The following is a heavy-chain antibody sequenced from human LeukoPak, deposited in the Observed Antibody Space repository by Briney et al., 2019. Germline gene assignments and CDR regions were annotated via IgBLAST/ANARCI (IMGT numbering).Heavy chain of an antibody. CDR2: IRYDGRNK. CDR1: GFTFSSSG. V-gene: IGHV3-30*02. J-gene: IGHJ6*03. CDR3: ARVGGITLALAPSPFPDYNYYYMDV. D-gene: IGHD3-10*01. Sequence: GGSLRLSCAASGFTFSSSGIHWVRQAPGKGLEWVAFIRYDGRNKYYADSVKGRFTISRDNAKKSLYLQMNSLRAEDTAVYYCARVGGITLALAPSPFPDYNYYYMDVWGKGTTVTVSS.